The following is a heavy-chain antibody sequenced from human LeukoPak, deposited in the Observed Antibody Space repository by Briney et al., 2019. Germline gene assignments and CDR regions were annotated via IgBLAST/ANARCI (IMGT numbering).Heavy chain of an antibody. CDR1: GYTFTGYY. J-gene: IGHJ5*02. V-gene: IGHV1-2*06. CDR2: INPNSGGT. CDR3: ARAQSILSSNWFDP. D-gene: IGHD2-15*01. Sequence: ASVKVSCKASGYTFTGYYMHWVRQAPGQGLEWMGRINPNSGGTNYAQKFQGRVTMTRDTSISTAYMELSRLRSDDTAVYYCARAQSILSSNWFDPWGQGTLVTVSS.